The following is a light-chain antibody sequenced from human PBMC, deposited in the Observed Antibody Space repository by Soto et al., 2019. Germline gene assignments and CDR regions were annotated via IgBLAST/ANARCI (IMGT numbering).Light chain of an antibody. J-gene: IGLJ1*01. Sequence: QSALTQPRSVSGSPGQSVTISCTGTSSDVGGYNYVSWYQQHPDKAPRLMIYDVSKRPSGVPDRFSGSKFGNTASLTISGLQAEDEADYYCCSYAGSYTYVFGTGTKVTVL. CDR3: CSYAGSYTYV. CDR1: SSDVGGYNY. CDR2: DVS. V-gene: IGLV2-11*01.